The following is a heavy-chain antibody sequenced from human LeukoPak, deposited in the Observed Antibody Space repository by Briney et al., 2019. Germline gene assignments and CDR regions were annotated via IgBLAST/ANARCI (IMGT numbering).Heavy chain of an antibody. Sequence: PGGSLRLSCAASGITFTNAWMTWVRQAPGKGLEWVSGINWNGGSTGYADSVKGRFTISRDNAKNSLYLQMNSLRAEDTALYYCAREGLNGAFDYWGQGTLVTVSS. CDR1: GITFTNAW. CDR3: AREGLNGAFDY. D-gene: IGHD2-8*01. V-gene: IGHV3-20*04. CDR2: INWNGGST. J-gene: IGHJ4*02.